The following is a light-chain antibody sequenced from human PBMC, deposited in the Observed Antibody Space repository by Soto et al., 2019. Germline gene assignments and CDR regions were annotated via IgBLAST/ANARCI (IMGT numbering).Light chain of an antibody. Sequence: EIVLTQSPATLSLSPGERATLSCRASQSVRSYLAWYQQKPGQAPRLLIYDASNRATGIPARFSGSGSGTDSTLTISSLEPEDFAVYYSQQRSNWPLTFGGGTKVEIK. V-gene: IGKV3-11*01. J-gene: IGKJ4*01. CDR1: QSVRSY. CDR2: DAS. CDR3: QQRSNWPLT.